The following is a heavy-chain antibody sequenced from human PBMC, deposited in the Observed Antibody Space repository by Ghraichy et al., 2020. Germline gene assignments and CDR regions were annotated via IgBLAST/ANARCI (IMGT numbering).Heavy chain of an antibody. D-gene: IGHD2-21*02. Sequence: SETLSLTCTVFGASISTGGHYWSWIRQYPGKGLEWIGYIYSNGSTKYDPSLNPSLKSRVSISVDRSKNHFSLKLTSVTAADTAVYYCARDCGGDCFSGGFDIWGQGTMVTVSS. CDR2: IYSNGST. V-gene: IGHV4-31*03. CDR3: ARDCGGDCFSGGFDI. J-gene: IGHJ3*02. CDR1: GASISTGGHY.